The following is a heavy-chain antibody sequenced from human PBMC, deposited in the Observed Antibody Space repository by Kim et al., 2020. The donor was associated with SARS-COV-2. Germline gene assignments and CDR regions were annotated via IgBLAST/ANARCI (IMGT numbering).Heavy chain of an antibody. CDR3: ARVEYGSSSWYYFDY. D-gene: IGHD6-13*01. J-gene: IGHJ4*01. V-gene: IGHV3-11*05. CDR1: GFTFSDYY. CDR2: ISSSIDYT. Sequence: GGSLRLSCAASGFTFSDYYMSWIRQTPGKGLEWISYISSSIDYTKYADSVKGRFTISRDNAKNSLYLQMNSLRAEDTAVYYCARVEYGSSSWYYFDYWG.